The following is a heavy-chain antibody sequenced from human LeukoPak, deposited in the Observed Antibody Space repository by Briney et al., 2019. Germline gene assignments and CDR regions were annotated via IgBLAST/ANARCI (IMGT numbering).Heavy chain of an antibody. V-gene: IGHV4-59*07. CDR2: IVYRGSA. CDR1: GGSINTYY. J-gene: IGHJ4*02. D-gene: IGHD2-15*01. Sequence: SDTLSLICTVSGGSINTYYWRWIRQPPGKGLEWIGHIVYRGSANYNPSLNSRVTISVDTSNNQFSLNLDPATAADPAGVYCGRKVVVAAREPYFDYWGQGTLVTVSS. CDR3: GRKVVVAAREPYFDY.